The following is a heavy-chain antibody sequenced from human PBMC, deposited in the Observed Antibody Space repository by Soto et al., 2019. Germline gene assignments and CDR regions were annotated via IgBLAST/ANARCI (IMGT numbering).Heavy chain of an antibody. CDR3: AGEGYGDDEVY. J-gene: IGHJ4*02. CDR2: IIPILGIA. CDR1: AATFSSYT. Sequence: QVQLVQSGAEVKKPGSAVKVSCKASAATFSSYTISWVRQAPGQGLEWMGRIIPILGIANYAQKFQGRVTITADKSTSTAYMKLSSLRSEDTAVYYFAGEGYGDDEVYWGQGTLVTVSS. V-gene: IGHV1-69*02. D-gene: IGHD4-17*01.